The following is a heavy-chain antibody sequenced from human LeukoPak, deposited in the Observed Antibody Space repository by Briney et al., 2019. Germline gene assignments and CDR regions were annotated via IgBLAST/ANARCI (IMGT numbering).Heavy chain of an antibody. CDR1: GFTFSSYA. CDR3: MTDLTSLRCGGHCTFDY. J-gene: IGHJ4*02. CDR2: ISYDGSNK. D-gene: IGHD2-21*01. Sequence: GSLRLSCAASGFTFSSYAMHWVRQAPGKGLEWVAVISYDGSNKYYADSVKGRFTISRDNSKNMLYLQMSSLKTEDTAVYYCMTDLTSLRCGGHCTFDYWGQGALVTVSS. V-gene: IGHV3-30-3*01.